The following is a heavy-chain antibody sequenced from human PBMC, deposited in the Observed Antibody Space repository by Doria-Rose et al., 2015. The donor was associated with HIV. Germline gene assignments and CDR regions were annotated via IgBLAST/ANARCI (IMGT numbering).Heavy chain of an antibody. CDR3: ARIKSSRWYHKYYFDF. CDR1: GVSLSSPGMG. CDR2: IFSDDAR. D-gene: IGHD6-13*01. V-gene: IGHV2-26*01. Sequence: SGPVLVKPTETLTLTCTVSGVSLSSPGMGVGWIRQPPGKALEWLANIFSDDARSYRTSLKSRLTISRGTSKSQVVLTMTDMDPVDTATYYCARIKSSRWYHKYYFDFWGQGTLVIVSA. J-gene: IGHJ4*02.